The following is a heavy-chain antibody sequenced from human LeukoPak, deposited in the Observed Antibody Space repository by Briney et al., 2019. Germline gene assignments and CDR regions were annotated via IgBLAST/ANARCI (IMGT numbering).Heavy chain of an antibody. Sequence: PGGSLRLSCATSGFTFSDYYMSWIRQAPGKGLEWLSYISGSGSDINYADSVKGRFTVSRDNAKSALYLQMNSLRAEDTAVYYCARGADGVSSNSRGWFDPWGQGTLVTVSS. CDR2: ISGSGSDI. CDR3: ARGADGVSSNSRGWFDP. CDR1: GFTFSDYY. V-gene: IGHV3-11*04. J-gene: IGHJ5*02. D-gene: IGHD2-15*01.